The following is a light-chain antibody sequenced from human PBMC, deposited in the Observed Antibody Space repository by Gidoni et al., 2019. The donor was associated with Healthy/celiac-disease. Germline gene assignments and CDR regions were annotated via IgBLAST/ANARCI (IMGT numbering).Light chain of an antibody. CDR2: DVS. Sequence: QSALTQPRSVSGSPGQSVTISCTGTSSDVGGYNYVSWYQQYPGKAPKLMIYDVSKRPSGVPDRFSGSKPGNTASLTISGLQAEDEADYYCCSYAGSYTYVFGGGTKLTVX. CDR1: SSDVGGYNY. CDR3: CSYAGSYTYV. J-gene: IGLJ2*01. V-gene: IGLV2-11*01.